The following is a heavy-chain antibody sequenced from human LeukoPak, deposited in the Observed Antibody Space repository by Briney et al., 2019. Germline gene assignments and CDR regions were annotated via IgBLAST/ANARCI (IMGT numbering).Heavy chain of an antibody. Sequence: GGSLRLSCAASGFTFSSYSMNWVRQAPGKGLEWVSSISSSSYIYYADSVKGRFTISRDNAKNSLYLQMNSLRAEDTAVYYCARSRTPNRPAFDYWGQGTLVTVSS. CDR1: GFTFSSYS. V-gene: IGHV3-21*01. CDR3: ARSRTPNRPAFDY. J-gene: IGHJ4*02. CDR2: ISSSSYI.